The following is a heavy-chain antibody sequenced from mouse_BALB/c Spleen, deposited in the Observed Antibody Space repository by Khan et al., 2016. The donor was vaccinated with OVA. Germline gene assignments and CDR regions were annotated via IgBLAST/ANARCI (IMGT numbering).Heavy chain of an antibody. CDR2: IDPLNGNT. V-gene: IGHV14-3*02. CDR1: GFNIKDTY. J-gene: IGHJ3*01. CDR3: VSPNWFVI. Sequence: VQLQQSGAELVKPGASVKLSGTGSGFNIKDTYMHWVKQRPEQDLEWIGRIDPLNGNTKYATKFQGKATITADTYSNTAYLQVSSLTSDDTAVYYCVSPNWFVIWGQGTLVTVSA.